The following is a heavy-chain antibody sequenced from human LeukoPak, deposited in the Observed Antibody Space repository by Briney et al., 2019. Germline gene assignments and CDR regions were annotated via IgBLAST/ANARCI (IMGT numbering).Heavy chain of an antibody. Sequence: PSETLSLTCTVSSGSISSYYWNRIRQPPGKGLEWIGCIYYSGSTNYNPSLKSRVTISVDTSKNQFSLKLSSVTAADTAVYYCARGLRGTYYMDVWGKGTTVTVSS. CDR2: IYYSGST. CDR3: ARGLRGTYYMDV. D-gene: IGHD3-16*01. V-gene: IGHV4-59*12. J-gene: IGHJ6*03. CDR1: SGSISSYY.